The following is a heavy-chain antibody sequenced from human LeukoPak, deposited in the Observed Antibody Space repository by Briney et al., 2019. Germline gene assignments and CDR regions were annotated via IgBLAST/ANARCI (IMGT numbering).Heavy chain of an antibody. J-gene: IGHJ4*02. CDR1: GGSISSSSYY. Sequence: PSETLSLTCTVSGGSISSSSYYWGWTRQPPGKGLEWIGSIYYSGSTYYNPSLKSRVTISVDTSKNQFSLKLSSVTAADTAVYYCARAHGIAAAGHFDYWGQGTLVTVSS. V-gene: IGHV4-39*07. D-gene: IGHD6-13*01. CDR2: IYYSGST. CDR3: ARAHGIAAAGHFDY.